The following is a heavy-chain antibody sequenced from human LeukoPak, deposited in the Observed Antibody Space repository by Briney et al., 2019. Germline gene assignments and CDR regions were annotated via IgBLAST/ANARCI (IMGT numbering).Heavy chain of an antibody. CDR3: AKDRDWNPLHDPSDA. D-gene: IGHD1-1*01. CDR2: ISYDGSNK. CDR1: GFTFSRCG. Sequence: GGSLRLSCAASGFTFSRCGMHWVRQAPGKGLEWVAVISYDGSNKYYADSVKGRFTISRDNSKNTLYLQMNSLRAEDTAVYYCAKDRDWNPLHDPSDAWGQGTMVTVSS. J-gene: IGHJ3*01. V-gene: IGHV3-30*18.